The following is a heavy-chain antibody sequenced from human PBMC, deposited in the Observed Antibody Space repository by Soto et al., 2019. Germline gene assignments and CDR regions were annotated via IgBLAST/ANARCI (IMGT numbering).Heavy chain of an antibody. CDR2: IIPIFGTA. Sequence: QVQLVQSGAEVKKPGSSVKVSCKASGGTFSSYAISWVRQAPGQGLEWMGGIIPIFGTANYAQKFQGRVTITADESTSTAYMELSSLRSEDTAGYYCARESQFTTVTTNGAFDIWGQGTMVTVSS. CDR1: GGTFSSYA. V-gene: IGHV1-69*01. CDR3: ARESQFTTVTTNGAFDI. J-gene: IGHJ3*02. D-gene: IGHD4-17*01.